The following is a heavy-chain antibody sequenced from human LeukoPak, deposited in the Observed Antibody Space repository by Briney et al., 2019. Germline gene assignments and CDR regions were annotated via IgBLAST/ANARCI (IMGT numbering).Heavy chain of an antibody. CDR2: IKPIFGTL. CDR3: ARDRYYDGSGYYYESEY. Sequence: SVTVSCKASAGTFGSYAISWVRQAPGQGLEWMGGIKPIFGTLNYAQKFQGRVTITADESTSTAYMELSSLRSEDTAMYYCARDRYYDGSGYYYESEYWCQGTLVTVSS. V-gene: IGHV1-69*01. CDR1: AGTFGSYA. J-gene: IGHJ4*02. D-gene: IGHD3-22*01.